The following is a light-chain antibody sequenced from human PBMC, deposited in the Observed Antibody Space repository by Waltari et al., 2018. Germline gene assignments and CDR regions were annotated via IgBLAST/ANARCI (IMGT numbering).Light chain of an antibody. CDR1: QDVKNW. J-gene: IGKJ2*01. Sequence: DIQMTQSPSTLSASVGDRVSITCRTSQDVKNWVAWYQQKPGQAPHLLIYRASVLETGVPSRLSGSGSGTEFTLTISDLQPDDFATYYCQQHHNSPYTFGQGTKLEI. V-gene: IGKV1-5*03. CDR3: QQHHNSPYT. CDR2: RAS.